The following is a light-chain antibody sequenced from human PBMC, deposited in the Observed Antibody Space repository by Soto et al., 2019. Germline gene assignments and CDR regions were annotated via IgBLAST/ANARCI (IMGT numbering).Light chain of an antibody. CDR2: LAS. CDR1: QSLLHINGYNY. V-gene: IGKV2-28*01. CDR3: LQSIQTPLT. J-gene: IGKJ4*01. Sequence: DIVMTQSPLSLPVTPGEPASISCRSSQSLLHINGYNYLDWYLQKPGQSPQLVIYLASNRASGVPDRFSGSGSGTDFTLKISRVEAEDVGVYYCLQSIQTPLTFGGGTKVEIK.